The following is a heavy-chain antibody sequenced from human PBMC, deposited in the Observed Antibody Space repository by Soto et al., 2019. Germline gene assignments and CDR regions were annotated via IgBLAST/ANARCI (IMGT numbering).Heavy chain of an antibody. J-gene: IGHJ5*02. V-gene: IGHV1-46*01. D-gene: IGHD1-1*01. CDR3: ARGRRDVYKGDWFDP. Sequence: ASVKVSCKASGFSFTSYYMHWVRQAPGQGLEWMGIINPSGGSTTYAQRFQGRLTMTKDTSTSTVYMDLSSLRSEDTAVYYCARGRRDVYKGDWFDPWGQGTLVTVSS. CDR1: GFSFTSYY. CDR2: INPSGGST.